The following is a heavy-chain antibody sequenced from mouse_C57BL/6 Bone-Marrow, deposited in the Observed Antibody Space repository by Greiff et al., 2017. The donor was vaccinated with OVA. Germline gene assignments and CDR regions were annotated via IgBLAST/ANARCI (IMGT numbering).Heavy chain of an antibody. V-gene: IGHV5-4*03. D-gene: IGHD2-2*01. CDR3: ARRGGGYDWYFDV. J-gene: IGHJ1*03. Sequence: EVKVVESGGGLVKPGGSLKLSCAASGFTFSSYAMSWVRQTPEKRLEWVATISDGGSYTYYPDNVKGRFTISRDNAKNNLYLQMSHLKSEDTAMYYCARRGGGYDWYFDVWGTGTTVTVSS. CDR1: GFTFSSYA. CDR2: ISDGGSYT.